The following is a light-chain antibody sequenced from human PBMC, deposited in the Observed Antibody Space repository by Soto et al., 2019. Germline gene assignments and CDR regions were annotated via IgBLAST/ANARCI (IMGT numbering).Light chain of an antibody. Sequence: EIVMTQSPATLSVSPGARDPLSCRASQSVSNNLTWYQQKPGQPPRLLIYGASTRATGIPVRFSGSGSGTEFTLTISSLQSEDFAVYYCQQYNNWPPGTFGQGTKVDIK. CDR1: QSVSNN. CDR2: GAS. CDR3: QQYNNWPPGT. J-gene: IGKJ1*01. V-gene: IGKV3-15*01.